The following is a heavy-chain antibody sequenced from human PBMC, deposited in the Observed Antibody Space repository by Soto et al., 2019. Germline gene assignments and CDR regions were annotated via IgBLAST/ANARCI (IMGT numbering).Heavy chain of an antibody. D-gene: IGHD3-3*01. CDR1: GGSISGYY. V-gene: IGHV4-59*01. CDR3: ARAPLETLSRDY. J-gene: IGHJ4*02. Sequence: HSATLSLTCPVSGGSISGYYWSWMRQPPGKGLEWIGYIYYSGSTNYNPSLKSRVTISVDTSKNQFSLKLSSVTAADTAVYYCARAPLETLSRDYWGQGTWVTVSA. CDR2: IYYSGST.